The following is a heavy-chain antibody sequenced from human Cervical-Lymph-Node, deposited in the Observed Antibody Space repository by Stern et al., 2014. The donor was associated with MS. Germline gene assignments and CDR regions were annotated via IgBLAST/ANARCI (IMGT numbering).Heavy chain of an antibody. CDR2: AWYDGSTA. CDR1: GFTFSSYG. J-gene: IGHJ4*02. Sequence: VQLVESGGGVVQPGTSLRISCAASGFTFSSYGMHWVRQAPGKGLEWVGLAWYDGSTAYYTNSVKGRFTISRDNSKNTLSLQMNSLTAEDTAVYYCARGHIPYAYNYLFDYWGQGTLVTVSS. CDR3: ARGHIPYAYNYLFDY. V-gene: IGHV3-33*01. D-gene: IGHD5-24*01.